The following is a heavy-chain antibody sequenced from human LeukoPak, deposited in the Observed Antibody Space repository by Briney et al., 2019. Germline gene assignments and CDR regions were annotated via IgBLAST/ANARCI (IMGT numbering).Heavy chain of an antibody. CDR2: ISSSSSYI. Sequence: PGGSLRLSCAASGFTFSSYSMNWVRQAPGKGLEWVSAISSSSSYIYYADSVKGRYTISRDNAKNSLYLQMNSLRAEDTAVYYCARVSSDYDQTTDFDYWGQGTLVTVSS. V-gene: IGHV3-21*01. J-gene: IGHJ4*02. CDR3: ARVSSDYDQTTDFDY. D-gene: IGHD5-12*01. CDR1: GFTFSSYS.